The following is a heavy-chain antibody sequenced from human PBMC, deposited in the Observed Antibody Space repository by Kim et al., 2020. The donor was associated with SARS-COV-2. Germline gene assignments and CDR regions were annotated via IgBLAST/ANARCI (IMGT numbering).Heavy chain of an antibody. D-gene: IGHD3-10*01. Sequence: ESVKGRFTISRAMSKNTLYLQMNRLRPEDTAVYYFAKRHGSGGYHLYYFDYWGQGTLVTVSS. V-gene: IGHV3-23*01. CDR3: AKRHGSGGYHLYYFDY. J-gene: IGHJ4*02.